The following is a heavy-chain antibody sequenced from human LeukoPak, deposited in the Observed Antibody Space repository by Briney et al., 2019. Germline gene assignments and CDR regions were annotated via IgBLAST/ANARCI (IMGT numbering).Heavy chain of an antibody. Sequence: SETLSLTCTVSGGSISSSSYYWGWIRQPPGKGLEWIWSIYYSGSPYYNPSLTSRVTISTDTSKRQFSLKLSSVTAADTAVYYCATSNGWYSESYYFDYWGQGTLVTVSS. J-gene: IGHJ4*02. V-gene: IGHV4-39*07. CDR1: GGSISSSSYY. CDR2: IYYSGSP. D-gene: IGHD6-19*01. CDR3: ATSNGWYSESYYFDY.